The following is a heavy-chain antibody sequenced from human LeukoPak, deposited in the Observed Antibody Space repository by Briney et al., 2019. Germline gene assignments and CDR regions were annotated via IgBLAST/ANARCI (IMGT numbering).Heavy chain of an antibody. J-gene: IGHJ4*02. CDR3: ARGAIDSSGYNYYFDY. V-gene: IGHV4-59*01. CDR1: GDSISSYY. D-gene: IGHD3-22*01. Sequence: SETLSLTCTVSGDSISSYYWSWIRQPPGKGLEWIGYIYYSGSTNYNPSLKSRVTISVDTSKNQFSLKLSSVTAADTAVYYCARGAIDSSGYNYYFDYWGQGTLVTVSS. CDR2: IYYSGST.